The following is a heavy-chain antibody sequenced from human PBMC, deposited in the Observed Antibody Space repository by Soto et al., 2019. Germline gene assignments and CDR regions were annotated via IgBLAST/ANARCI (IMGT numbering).Heavy chain of an antibody. Sequence: ASVKVSCKASGGTFSSYTISWVRQAPGQGLEWMGRIIPILGIANYAQKFQGRVTITADKSTSTAYMELSSLRSEDTAVYYCVAWVTFGGVLCPHCNYWGQGTLVTVSS. D-gene: IGHD3-16*01. CDR1: GGTFSSYT. CDR3: VAWVTFGGVLCPHCNY. J-gene: IGHJ4*02. V-gene: IGHV1-69*02. CDR2: IIPILGIA.